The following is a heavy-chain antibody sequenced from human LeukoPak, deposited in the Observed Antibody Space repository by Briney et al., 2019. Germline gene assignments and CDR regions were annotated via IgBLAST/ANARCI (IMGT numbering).Heavy chain of an antibody. J-gene: IGHJ4*02. CDR2: IRRSGNPI. V-gene: IGHV3-48*02. CDR1: GFTFSSYS. CDR3: VRDPDALDY. Sequence: PGGSLRLSCAASGFTFSSYSMNWVRQAPGKGLEWVAYIRRSGNPIYYADSVKGRFTISRGNAKNSLYLQMNSLRDEDTAVYYCVRDPDALDYWGPGTPVTVSS.